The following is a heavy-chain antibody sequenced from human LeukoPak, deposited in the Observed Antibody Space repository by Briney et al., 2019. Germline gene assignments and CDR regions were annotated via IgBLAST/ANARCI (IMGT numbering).Heavy chain of an antibody. J-gene: IGHJ6*03. CDR1: GYTFTSYG. D-gene: IGHD3-10*02. V-gene: IGHV1-18*01. Sequence: ASVKVSCKASGYTFTSYGISWVRQAPGQGLEWMGWISAYNGNTNYAQKLQGRVTMTTDTSTSTAYMELRSLRSDDTAVYYCARVEALFGERGYYYYYYMDVRGKGTTVTVSS. CDR3: ARVEALFGERGYYYYYYMDV. CDR2: ISAYNGNT.